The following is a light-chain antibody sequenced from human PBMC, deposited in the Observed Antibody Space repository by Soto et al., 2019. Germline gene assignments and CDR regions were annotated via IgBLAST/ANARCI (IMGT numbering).Light chain of an antibody. J-gene: IGKJ1*01. CDR3: QQYDDWPRT. V-gene: IGKV3-15*01. CDR2: GAS. CDR1: QSVSSN. Sequence: EMVMTQSQATLSVSPGERATLSCRASQSVSSNIAWYQQKPGQAPRLLIYGASTRATGPPARFSGSGSGTEFTLTISSLQSEDFAVYYCQQYDDWPRTFGQGTKVDIK.